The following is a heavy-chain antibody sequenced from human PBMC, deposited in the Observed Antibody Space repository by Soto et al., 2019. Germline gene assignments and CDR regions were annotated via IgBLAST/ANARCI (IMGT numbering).Heavy chain of an antibody. CDR1: GGLFSSFA. CDR2: ILPVFGTT. Sequence: QEQLVQSGPEVKKPGSSVKVSCKVSGGLFSSFAISWVRQAPGQGLEWLGGILPVFGTTNYAEKFQGRVTITADESTNTAYMELSSLRSGDTAMYYCGRGGGPYVWFNEFWGQGTLVTVTS. V-gene: IGHV1-69*01. J-gene: IGHJ4*02. CDR3: GRGGGPYVWFNEF. D-gene: IGHD3-16*01.